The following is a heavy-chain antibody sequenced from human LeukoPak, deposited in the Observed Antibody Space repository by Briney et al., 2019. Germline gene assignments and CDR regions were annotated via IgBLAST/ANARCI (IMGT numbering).Heavy chain of an antibody. V-gene: IGHV1-2*02. D-gene: IGHD1-14*01. J-gene: IGHJ6*02. CDR3: ARDLGTGVTYYYGMDV. CDR2: INPNSGGT. Sequence: ASVKVSCKASGYTFTCYYMHWVRQAPGQGLEWMGWINPNSGGTNYAQKFQGRVTMTRDTSTSTAYMELSRLRSDDTAVYYCARDLGTGVTYYYGMDVWGQGTTVTVSS. CDR1: GYTFTCYY.